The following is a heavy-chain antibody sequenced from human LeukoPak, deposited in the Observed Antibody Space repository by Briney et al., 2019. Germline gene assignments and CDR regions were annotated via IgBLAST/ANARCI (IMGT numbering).Heavy chain of an antibody. CDR1: GGSISSGSYY. CDR3: ARPRYCSSTSCYILGAFDI. CDR2: IYTSGST. J-gene: IGHJ3*02. V-gene: IGHV4-61*09. D-gene: IGHD2-2*02. Sequence: SETLSLTCSVSGGSISSGSYYYNWIRQPAGKGLEWIGHIYTSGSTNYNPSLKSRVTISVDTSKNQFSLKLSSVTAADTAVYYCARPRYCSSTSCYILGAFDIWGQGTMVTVSS.